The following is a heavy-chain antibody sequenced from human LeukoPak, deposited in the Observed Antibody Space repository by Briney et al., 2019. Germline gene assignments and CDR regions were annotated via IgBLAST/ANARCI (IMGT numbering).Heavy chain of an antibody. CDR1: GVTIRSNY. V-gene: IGHV3-53*01. J-gene: IGHJ6*03. CDR3: ARSPGVPRINYYYYYLDV. CDR2: IYIGGTT. Sequence: PGGSLRLSCPAYGVTIRSNYMSWDSQAPGKGLEWVSVIYIGGTTYYADSVKGRFTISRDNSKNTLYLQMNSLRAEDTAVYYCARSPGVPRINYYYYYLDVWGKGTTVTVSS. D-gene: IGHD2/OR15-2a*01.